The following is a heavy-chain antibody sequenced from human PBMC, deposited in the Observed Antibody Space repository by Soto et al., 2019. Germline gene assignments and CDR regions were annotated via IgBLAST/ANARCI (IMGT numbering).Heavy chain of an antibody. J-gene: IGHJ3*02. Sequence: GGSLRLSCAASGFTFRDHYMDWVRQAPGKGLEWGGRTRNKANSYTTEYAASVKGRFTISRDDSKNSLYLQMNSLKTEDTAVYYCARGNYYGSGSYRALDIWGQGTMVTVSS. CDR2: TRNKANSYTT. CDR3: ARGNYYGSGSYRALDI. CDR1: GFTFRDHY. D-gene: IGHD3-10*01. V-gene: IGHV3-72*01.